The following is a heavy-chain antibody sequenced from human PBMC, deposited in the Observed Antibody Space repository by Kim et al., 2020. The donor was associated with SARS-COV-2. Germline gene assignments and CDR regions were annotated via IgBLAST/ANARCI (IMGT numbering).Heavy chain of an antibody. Sequence: SETLSLTCTVSGGSITGFYCYWIRKRPGKGREWNGNIYNSWTTNYNPSLKRRVSLSVDTSKNQFFLTLSFMTAADTDASYYASPRWSHIGVGVFFYWCQG. CDR3: ASPRWSHIGVGVFFY. CDR1: GGSITGFY. J-gene: IGHJ4*02. D-gene: IGHD2-21*01. V-gene: IGHV4-59*08. CDR2: IYNSWTT.